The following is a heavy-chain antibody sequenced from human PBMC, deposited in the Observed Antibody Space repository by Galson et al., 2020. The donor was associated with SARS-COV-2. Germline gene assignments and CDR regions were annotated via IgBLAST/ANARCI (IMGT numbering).Heavy chain of an antibody. V-gene: IGHV3-48*01. CDR3: ARGRESYYDFWSGYYPFGY. CDR1: GFIFDSYS. CDR2: ISTSGSSR. Sequence: GGSLRLSCAASGFIFDSYSMNWVRQAPGKGLEWVSHISTSGSSRYYVDSVKGRFTISRDNGKNSLYLQMNSLRVEDMAVYYCARGRESYYDFWSGYYPFGYWGEGTLVTVSS. D-gene: IGHD3-3*01. J-gene: IGHJ4*02.